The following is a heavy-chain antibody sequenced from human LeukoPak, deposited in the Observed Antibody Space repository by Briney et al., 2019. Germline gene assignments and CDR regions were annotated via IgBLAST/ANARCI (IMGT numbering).Heavy chain of an antibody. V-gene: IGHV4-59*01. CDR1: GGSISSYY. J-gene: IGHJ5*02. CDR3: ARSNYDFWSGFGYRYNWFDP. Sequence: SETLSLTCTVSGGSISSYYWSWIRQPPGKGLEWMGYIYYSGSTNYNPSLTSRVTISVDASKNQFSLKLSSVPAADTAVYYCARSNYDFWSGFGYRYNWFDPWGQGTLVTVSS. CDR2: IYYSGST. D-gene: IGHD3-3*01.